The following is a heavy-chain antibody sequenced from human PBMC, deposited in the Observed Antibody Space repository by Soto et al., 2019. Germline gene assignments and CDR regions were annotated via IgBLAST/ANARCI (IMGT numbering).Heavy chain of an antibody. D-gene: IGHD3-22*01. Sequence: GALRLSCAASGFTFSSYAMSWVRQAPGKGLEWVSIISGSGGGTYYADSVKGRLTITKDTSKNQVVLTMTNMDPVDTATYYCAHRTYYYDSSGYYSREEYFQHWGQGTLVTVSS. CDR3: AHRTYYYDSSGYYSREEYFQH. V-gene: IGHV3-23*01. J-gene: IGHJ1*01. CDR1: GFTFSSYA. CDR2: ISGSGGGT.